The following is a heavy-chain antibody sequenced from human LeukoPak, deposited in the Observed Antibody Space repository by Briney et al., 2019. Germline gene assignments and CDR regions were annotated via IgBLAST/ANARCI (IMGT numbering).Heavy chain of an antibody. D-gene: IGHD3-22*01. Sequence: SETLSLTCPVSGGSISTYYRTWIRQPSGKGQERIVYIYYSGSTNYNPALKSRVTISVDTSRNQFSLKLTSVTAADTAVYYCARARGYDSSGYYYGDDAFDIWGQGTMVTVSS. V-gene: IGHV4-59*01. J-gene: IGHJ3*02. CDR1: GGSISTYY. CDR2: IYYSGST. CDR3: ARARGYDSSGYYYGDDAFDI.